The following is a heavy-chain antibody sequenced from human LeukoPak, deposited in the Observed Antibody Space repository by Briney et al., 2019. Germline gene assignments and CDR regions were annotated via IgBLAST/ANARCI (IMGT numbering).Heavy chain of an antibody. CDR2: IYYSGST. D-gene: IGHD6-13*01. V-gene: IGHV4-61*01. Sequence: SETLSLTCTVSGDSINSNSFYWSWIRQPPGKGLEWIGYIYYSGSTNYNPSLKSRVTISVDTSKNQFSLKLSSVTAADTAVYYCARELDSSSWFDYWGQGTLVTVSS. J-gene: IGHJ4*02. CDR3: ARELDSSSWFDY. CDR1: GDSINSNSFY.